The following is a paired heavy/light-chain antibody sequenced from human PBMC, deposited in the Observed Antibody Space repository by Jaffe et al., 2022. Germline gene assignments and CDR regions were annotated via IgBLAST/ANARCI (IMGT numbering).Heavy chain of an antibody. D-gene: IGHD1-26*01. J-gene: IGHJ3*02. V-gene: IGHV3-66*02. CDR2: IYSGGST. CDR3: ASLKGYGRRGKPKTDAFDI. CDR1: GFTVSSNY. Sequence: EVQLVESGGGLVQPGGSLRLSCAASGFTVSSNYMSWVRQAPGKGLEWVSVIYSGGSTYYADSVKGRFTISRDNSKNTLYLQMNSLRAEDTAVYYCASLKGYGRRGKPKTDAFDIWGQGTMVTVSS.
Light chain of an antibody. CDR2: EVS. CDR3: SSYAGSNNCV. J-gene: IGLJ2*01. CDR1: SSDVGGYNY. V-gene: IGLV2-8*01. Sequence: QSALTQPPSASGSPGQSVTISCTGTSSDVGGYNYVSWYQQHPGKAPKLMIYEVSKRPSGVPDRFSGSKSGNTASLTVSGLQAEDEADYYCSSYAGSNNCVFGGGTKLTVL.